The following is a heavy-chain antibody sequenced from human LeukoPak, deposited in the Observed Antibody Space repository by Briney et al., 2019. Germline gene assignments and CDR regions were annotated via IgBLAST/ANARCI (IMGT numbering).Heavy chain of an antibody. D-gene: IGHD6-13*01. CDR2: ISSSGSTI. J-gene: IGHJ3*02. CDR1: GFTFSSYE. CDR3: ARVGSAAAVAFDI. Sequence: PGGSLRLSCAASGFTFSSYEMNWVRQAPGKGLEWVSYISSSGSTIYYADSVKGRFTISRDNAKNSLYLQMNSLRAEDTAVYYCARVGSAAAVAFDIWGQGTMVTVSS. V-gene: IGHV3-48*03.